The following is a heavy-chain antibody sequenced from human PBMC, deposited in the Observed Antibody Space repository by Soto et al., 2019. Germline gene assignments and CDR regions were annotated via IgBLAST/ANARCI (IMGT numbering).Heavy chain of an antibody. V-gene: IGHV5-10-1*01. J-gene: IGHJ6*02. CDR2: IDPSDSYT. Sequence: PGEPLKISCKGSGYSFTSYWISWVRQMPGKGLEWMGRIDPSDSYTNYSPSFQGHVTISADKSISTAYLQWSSLKASDTAMYYCARRLDAPDYYYDYGMDVWGQGTTVTVSS. CDR1: GYSFTSYW. D-gene: IGHD6-25*01. CDR3: ARRLDAPDYYYDYGMDV.